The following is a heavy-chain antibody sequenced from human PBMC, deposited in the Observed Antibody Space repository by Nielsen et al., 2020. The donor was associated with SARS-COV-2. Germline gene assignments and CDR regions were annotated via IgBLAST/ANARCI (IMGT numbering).Heavy chain of an antibody. J-gene: IGHJ3*02. CDR1: GGSISSSSYY. CDR3: ARAGRITIFGVVDAFDI. Sequence: SETLSLTCTVSGGSISSSSYYWGWIRQPPGKGLEWIGSIYYSGSTYYNPSLKSRVTISVDTSKNQFSLKLSSVTAADTAVYYCARAGRITIFGVVDAFDIWGQGTMVTVSS. D-gene: IGHD3-3*01. CDR2: IYYSGST. V-gene: IGHV4-39*07.